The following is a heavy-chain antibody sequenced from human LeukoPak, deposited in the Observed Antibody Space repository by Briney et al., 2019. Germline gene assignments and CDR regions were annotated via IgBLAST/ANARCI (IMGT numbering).Heavy chain of an antibody. CDR2: ISSSGNTI. Sequence: GGSLRLSCAASEFTFTSYELNWVRQAPGKGLEWVSYISSSGNTISYADSVKGRFTISRDNAKNSLYLQMNSLRIEDTALYYCAKDLGDSSGYHDAFDIWGQGTMVTVSS. D-gene: IGHD3-22*01. CDR1: EFTFTSYE. J-gene: IGHJ3*02. V-gene: IGHV3-48*03. CDR3: AKDLGDSSGYHDAFDI.